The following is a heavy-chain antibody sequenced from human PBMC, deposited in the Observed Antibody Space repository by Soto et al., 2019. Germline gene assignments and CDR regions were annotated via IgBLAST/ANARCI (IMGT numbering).Heavy chain of an antibody. CDR1: GGSISFDHYH. J-gene: IGHJ6*02. V-gene: IGHV4-30-4*01. CDR3: AREDDGGDRDYYGLDV. CDR2: VHYSGSV. Sequence: QVQLQQSGPGLVKPSQTLSLTCTVSGGSISFDHYHWTWIRQPPGKGLEGIGYVHYSGSVLYNLSLQSRVSISVDTSKNQFSLKLSSVTAADTAVYFCAREDDGGDRDYYGLDVWGQGTTVTVSS. D-gene: IGHD2-21*02.